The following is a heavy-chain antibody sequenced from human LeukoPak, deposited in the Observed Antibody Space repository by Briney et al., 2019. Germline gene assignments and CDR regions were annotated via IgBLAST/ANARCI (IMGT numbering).Heavy chain of an antibody. V-gene: IGHV3-48*03. Sequence: GSLRLSCAASGFTFSSYEKNWVRPAPGKGLEWVSYISSSGSTIYYADSVKGRFTISRDNAKNSLYLNMNSLRDEDTAVYHCARQAIEYYYGSGSFIWFDPWGQGTLVTVSS. CDR3: ARQAIEYYYGSGSFIWFDP. J-gene: IGHJ5*02. CDR2: ISSSGSTI. CDR1: GFTFSSYE. D-gene: IGHD3-10*01.